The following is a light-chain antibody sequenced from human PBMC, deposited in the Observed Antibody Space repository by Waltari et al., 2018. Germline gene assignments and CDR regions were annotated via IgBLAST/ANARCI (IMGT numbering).Light chain of an antibody. Sequence: SYVLTQPPSVSVAPGMTARITCEGTGIDRKRFHWYQQRPGQAPVLVMDYNSDRPSGIPERFSGSNSGNTATLPITRVEAGDEADYYCQVWHTGTNHVVFGGGTKLTVL. CDR1: GIDRKR. CDR3: QVWHTGTNHVV. CDR2: YNS. V-gene: IGLV3-21*04. J-gene: IGLJ2*01.